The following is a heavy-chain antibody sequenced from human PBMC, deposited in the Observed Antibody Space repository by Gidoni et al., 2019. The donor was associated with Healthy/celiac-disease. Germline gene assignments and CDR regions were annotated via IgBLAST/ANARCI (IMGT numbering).Heavy chain of an antibody. D-gene: IGHD3-22*01. V-gene: IGHV3-30*04. CDR3: ARGLLEVVGYDSSGYYLVRHKTASIDY. Sequence: QVQLVESGGGVVQPGRSLRLSCAASGFPFSSYAMHWVRQAPGKGLEWVAVISYDGSNKYYADSVKGRFTISRDNSKNTLYLQMNSLRAEDTAVYYCARGLLEVVGYDSSGYYLVRHKTASIDYWGQGTLVTVSS. CDR1: GFPFSSYA. CDR2: ISYDGSNK. J-gene: IGHJ4*02.